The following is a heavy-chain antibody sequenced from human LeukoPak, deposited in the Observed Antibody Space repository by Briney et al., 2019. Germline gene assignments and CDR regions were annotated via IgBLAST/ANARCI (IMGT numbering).Heavy chain of an antibody. J-gene: IGHJ4*02. CDR1: GFIFGDDA. Sequence: AGGSLRLSCAASGFIFGDDAMSWVRQAPGKGLEWISLIRGKRYPGTTEYAASVEGRFTVSRDDSKSVAYLQMNSLKTEDTAVYYCTRDPDSSGWYVFDYWGQGTLVTVSS. D-gene: IGHD6-19*01. V-gene: IGHV3-49*04. CDR3: TRDPDSSGWYVFDY. CDR2: IRGKRYPGTT.